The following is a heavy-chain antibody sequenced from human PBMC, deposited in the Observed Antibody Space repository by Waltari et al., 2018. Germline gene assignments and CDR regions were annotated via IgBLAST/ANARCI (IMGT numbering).Heavy chain of an antibody. CDR1: GFTFSSYG. CDR2: IWYDGSNK. J-gene: IGHJ4*02. CDR3: ARDCDSYYYDSSGSSAPCDY. D-gene: IGHD3-22*01. Sequence: QVQLVESGGGVVQPGRSLRLSCAASGFTFSSYGMHWVRQAPGTGREWVAVIWYDGSNKYYADSVKGRFTISRDNSKNTLYLQMNSLRAEDTAVYYCARDCDSYYYDSSGSSAPCDYWGQGTLVTVSS. V-gene: IGHV3-33*01.